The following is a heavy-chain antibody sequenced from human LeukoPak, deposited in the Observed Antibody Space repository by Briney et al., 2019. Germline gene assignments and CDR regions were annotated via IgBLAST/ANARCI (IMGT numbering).Heavy chain of an antibody. CDR1: GGSITSYY. D-gene: IGHD1-26*01. CDR3: ARNPIVGAQYYYMDV. Sequence: PSETLSLTCIVSGGSITSYYWNWIRQPPGKGLEWIGSVFHSGNTNYNPSLESRVTISVDTSKNQFSLKLSSVTAADTAVYYCARNPIVGAQYYYMDVWGKGTTVTVSS. J-gene: IGHJ6*03. CDR2: VFHSGNT. V-gene: IGHV4-59*01.